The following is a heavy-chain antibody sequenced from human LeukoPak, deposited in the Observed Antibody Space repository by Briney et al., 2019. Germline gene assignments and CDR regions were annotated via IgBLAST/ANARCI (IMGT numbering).Heavy chain of an antibody. D-gene: IGHD6-13*01. CDR1: GGSISSGGYS. CDR2: IYYSGST. V-gene: IGHV4-39*01. Sequence: PSQTLSLTCTVSGGSISSGGYSWGWIRQPPGKGLEWIGSIYYSGSTYYNPSLKSRVTISVDTSKNQFSLKLSSVTAADTAVYYCARQTHSSSWFFDYWGQGTLVTVSS. CDR3: ARQTHSSSWFFDY. J-gene: IGHJ4*02.